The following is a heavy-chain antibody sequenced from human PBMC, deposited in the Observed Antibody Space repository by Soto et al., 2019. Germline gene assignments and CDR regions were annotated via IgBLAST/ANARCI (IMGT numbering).Heavy chain of an antibody. CDR1: GYIFTTSY. D-gene: IGHD3-9*01. CDR3: ARETDILTGFVIDY. V-gene: IGHV1-46*01. Sequence: QVQLVQSGAEVQKPGASGRVSCKASGYIFTTSYLHWVRQAPGQGLEWMGIINPSAGRTNYAQNFQGRVTMTADTSTSTVYMELSSLRSEDTAVYYCARETDILTGFVIDYWGQGTLVIVSS. CDR2: INPSAGRT. J-gene: IGHJ4*02.